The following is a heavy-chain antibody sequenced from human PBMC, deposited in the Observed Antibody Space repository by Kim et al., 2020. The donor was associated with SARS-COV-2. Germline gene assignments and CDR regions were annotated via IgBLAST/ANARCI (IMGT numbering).Heavy chain of an antibody. D-gene: IGHD5-12*01. CDR2: IIPIFGTA. Sequence: SVKVSCKASGGTFSSYAISWVRQAPGQGLEWMGGIIPIFGTANYAQKFQGRVTITADESTSTAYMELSSLRSEDTAVYYCARTRARWGWAYSGYDMFDYWGQGTLVTVSS. V-gene: IGHV1-69*13. CDR3: ARTRARWGWAYSGYDMFDY. J-gene: IGHJ4*02. CDR1: GGTFSSYA.